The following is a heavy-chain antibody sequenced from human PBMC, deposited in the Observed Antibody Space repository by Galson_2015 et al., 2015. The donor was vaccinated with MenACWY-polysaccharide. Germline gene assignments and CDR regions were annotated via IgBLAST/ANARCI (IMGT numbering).Heavy chain of an antibody. V-gene: IGHV4-39*01. Sequence: SLKSRVTISVDTSKNQFSLKLSSVTAADTAVYYCARGGLYYDILTGLIPYANWFDPWGQGTLLTVSS. D-gene: IGHD3-9*01. CDR3: ARGGLYYDILTGLIPYANWFDP. J-gene: IGHJ5*02.